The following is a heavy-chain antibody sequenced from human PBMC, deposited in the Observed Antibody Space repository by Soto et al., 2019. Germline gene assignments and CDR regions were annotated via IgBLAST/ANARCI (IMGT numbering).Heavy chain of an antibody. Sequence: PGGSLSLSCAASGFTFSSYGMHWVRQAPGKGLEWVAVIWYDGSNKYYADSVKGRFTISRDNSKNTLYLQMNSLRAEDTAVYYCARDGTGYCSGGSCPLDVWGKGTTVTVSS. J-gene: IGHJ6*04. CDR1: GFTFSSYG. V-gene: IGHV3-33*01. CDR3: ARDGTGYCSGGSCPLDV. CDR2: IWYDGSNK. D-gene: IGHD2-15*01.